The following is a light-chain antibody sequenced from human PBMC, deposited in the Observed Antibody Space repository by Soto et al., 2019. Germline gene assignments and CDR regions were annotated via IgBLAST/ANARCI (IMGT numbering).Light chain of an antibody. CDR3: QQYNNWSPRT. Sequence: EIVMTQSPATLSVSPGERATLSCRASQSVSSNLAWYQQKPGQAPRLLIYGASTRATGIPARFSGSGSGTEFTLTISSLQSEDFAVYYCQQYNNWSPRTFGRGTKVEIK. CDR2: GAS. J-gene: IGKJ1*01. V-gene: IGKV3-15*01. CDR1: QSVSSN.